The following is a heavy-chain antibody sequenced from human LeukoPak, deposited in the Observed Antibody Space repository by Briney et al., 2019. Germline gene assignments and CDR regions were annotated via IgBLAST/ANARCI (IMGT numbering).Heavy chain of an antibody. CDR2: ISGSGGST. D-gene: IGHD3-10*01. CDR1: GFTFSSYA. CDR3: AKDYGSGSYPDY. Sequence: GGSLRLSCAASGFTFSSYAMSWVRQAPGKGLEWVSAISGSGGSTYYADSVKGRCTISRDNSKNTLYLQMNSLRAEDTAVYYCAKDYGSGSYPDYWGQGTLVTVSS. V-gene: IGHV3-23*01. J-gene: IGHJ4*02.